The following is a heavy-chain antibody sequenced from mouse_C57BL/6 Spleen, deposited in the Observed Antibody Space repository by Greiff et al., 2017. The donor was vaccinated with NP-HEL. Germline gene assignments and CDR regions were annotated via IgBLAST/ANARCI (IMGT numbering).Heavy chain of an antibody. D-gene: IGHD2-1*01. J-gene: IGHJ3*01. Sequence: VQLQQPGAELVKPGASVKLSCKASGYTFTSYWMQWVKQRPGQGLEWIGEIDPSDSYTNYNQKFKGKATLTVDTSSSTAYMQLSSLTSEDSAVYYCARGLLSVFAYWGQGTLVTVSA. CDR1: GYTFTSYW. CDR3: ARGLLSVFAY. CDR2: IDPSDSYT. V-gene: IGHV1-50*01.